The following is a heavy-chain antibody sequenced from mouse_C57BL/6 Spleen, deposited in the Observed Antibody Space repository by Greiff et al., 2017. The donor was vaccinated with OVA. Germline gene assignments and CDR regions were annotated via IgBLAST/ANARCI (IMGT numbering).Heavy chain of an antibody. CDR2: IDPETGGT. J-gene: IGHJ2*01. CDR3: TSLRRDY. V-gene: IGHV1-15*01. Sequence: VQGVESGAELVRPGASVTLSCKASGYTFTDYEMHWVKQTPVHGLEWIGAIDPETGGTAYNQKFKGKAILTADKSSSTAYMELRSLTSEDSAVYYCTSLRRDYWGQGTTLTVSS. CDR1: GYTFTDYE. D-gene: IGHD2-12*01.